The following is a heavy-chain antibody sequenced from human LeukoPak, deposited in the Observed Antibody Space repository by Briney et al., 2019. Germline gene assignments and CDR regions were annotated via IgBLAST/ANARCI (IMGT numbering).Heavy chain of an antibody. Sequence: GASVKVCCKASGYTFTSYYMHWVRQAPGQGLEWMGIINPSGGSTSYAQKFQGRVTMTRDTSTSTVYMELSSLRSEDTAVYYCARDWEGYYDSSGYEFDYWGQGTLVTVSS. J-gene: IGHJ4*02. CDR1: GYTFTSYY. CDR2: INPSGGST. CDR3: ARDWEGYYDSSGYEFDY. V-gene: IGHV1-46*01. D-gene: IGHD3-22*01.